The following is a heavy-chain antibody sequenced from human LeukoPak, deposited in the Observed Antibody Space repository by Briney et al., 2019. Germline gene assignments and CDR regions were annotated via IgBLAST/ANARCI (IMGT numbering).Heavy chain of an antibody. J-gene: IGHJ4*02. CDR3: ARAGEYCSGGSYYSRADY. CDR1: GFTFSSYS. V-gene: IGHV3-21*01. Sequence: GGSLRLSCAASGFTFSSYSMNWVRQAPGKGLEWVSSISSSSSYIYYADSVKGRFTISRDNAKNSLYLQMNSLRAEDTAVYYCARAGEYCSGGSYYSRADYWGQGTLVTVSS. D-gene: IGHD2-15*01. CDR2: ISSSSSYI.